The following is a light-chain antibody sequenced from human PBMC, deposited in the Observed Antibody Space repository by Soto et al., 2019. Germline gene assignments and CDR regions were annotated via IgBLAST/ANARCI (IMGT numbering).Light chain of an antibody. CDR2: DVS. Sequence: QSALTQPASVSGSPGQSITISCTGTSSDVGGYNYVSWYQQHPGKAPKLMIYDVSDRPSGVSNRFSGSKSGSTASLTISGLQAEDEADYYCSSYAGSNHVLFGGGTQLTVL. CDR3: SSYAGSNHVL. V-gene: IGLV2-14*01. CDR1: SSDVGGYNY. J-gene: IGLJ3*02.